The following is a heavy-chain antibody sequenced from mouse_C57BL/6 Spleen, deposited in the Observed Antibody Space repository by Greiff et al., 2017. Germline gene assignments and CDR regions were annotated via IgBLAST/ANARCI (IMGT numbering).Heavy chain of an antibody. J-gene: IGHJ3*01. D-gene: IGHD2-4*01. V-gene: IGHV1-15*01. CDR3: TRVALMIKEFAY. CDR1: GYTFTDYE. Sequence: QVQLQQSGAELVRPGASVTLSCKASGYTFTDYEMHWVKQTPVHGLEWIGAIDPETGGTAYIQKFKGKAILTADKSSSTAYMELRSLTSEDSAVYYCTRVALMIKEFAYWGQGTLVTVSA. CDR2: IDPETGGT.